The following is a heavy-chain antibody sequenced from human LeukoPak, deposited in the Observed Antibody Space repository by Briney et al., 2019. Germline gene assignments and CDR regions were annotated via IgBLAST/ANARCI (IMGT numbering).Heavy chain of an antibody. Sequence: GASVKVSCKASGYTFTDYYIHWLRQARGQGLEWMGWIIPNNGGTNYAPKFRGRVTMTRDTSISTAYMELSRLRSDDTAVYYCARGLSIEGYNFNYWGQGTLVIVSS. CDR2: IIPNNGGT. J-gene: IGHJ4*02. CDR3: ARGLSIEGYNFNY. D-gene: IGHD5-24*01. CDR1: GYTFTDYY. V-gene: IGHV1-2*02.